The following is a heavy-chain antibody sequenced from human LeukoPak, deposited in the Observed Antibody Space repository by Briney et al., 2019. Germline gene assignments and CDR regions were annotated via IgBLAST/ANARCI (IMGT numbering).Heavy chain of an antibody. V-gene: IGHV3-23*01. D-gene: IGHD6-19*01. CDR1: GFTFSSYG. CDR2: ISGSGGST. J-gene: IGHJ3*02. CDR3: AKETGSSGWYGSAFDI. Sequence: GGSLRLSCAASGFTFSSYGMSWVRQAPGKGLEWVSAISGSGGSTYYADSVKGRFTISRDNSKNTLYLQMDSLRAEDTAVYYCAKETGSSGWYGSAFDIWGQGTMVTVSS.